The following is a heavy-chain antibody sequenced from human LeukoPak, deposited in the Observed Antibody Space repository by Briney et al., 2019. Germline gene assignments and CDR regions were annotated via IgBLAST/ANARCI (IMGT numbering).Heavy chain of an antibody. J-gene: IGHJ4*02. CDR1: GLTFSNYA. V-gene: IGHV3-23*01. D-gene: IGHD5-18*01. CDR2: ISGSANKI. Sequence: GGSLRLSCVASGLTFSNYAVSWVRQAPDKGLDWVSVISGSANKIRYADAVKGRFTISRDNSENIVYLQMNNLRAEDTAVYYCAGRVTGYSSGYVYWGQGTLVTVSS. CDR3: AGRVTGYSSGYVY.